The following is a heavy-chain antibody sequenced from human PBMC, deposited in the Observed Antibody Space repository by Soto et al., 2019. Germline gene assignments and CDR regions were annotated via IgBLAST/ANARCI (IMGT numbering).Heavy chain of an antibody. CDR1: GGSISSYY. Sequence: PSETLSLTCTVSGGSISSYYWSWIRQPPGKGLEWIGYIYYSGSTNYNPSLKSRVTISVDTSKNQFSLKLSSVTAADTAVYYCAGLRFLEGALFDYWGQGTLVTVSS. V-gene: IGHV4-59*01. J-gene: IGHJ4*02. D-gene: IGHD3-3*01. CDR2: IYYSGST. CDR3: AGLRFLEGALFDY.